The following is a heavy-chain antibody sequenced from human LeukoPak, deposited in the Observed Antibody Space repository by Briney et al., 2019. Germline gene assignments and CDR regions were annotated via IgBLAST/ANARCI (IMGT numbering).Heavy chain of an antibody. Sequence: SETLSLTCTVSGGSISSYYWSWIRQPPGKGLEWIGYIYYSGSTNYNPSLKSRVTISVDTSKNQFSLKLSSVTAADTAVYYCARRIQLWLPPDYWGQGTLVTVSS. CDR3: ARRIQLWLPPDY. CDR2: IYYSGST. J-gene: IGHJ4*02. D-gene: IGHD5-18*01. V-gene: IGHV4-59*01. CDR1: GGSISSYY.